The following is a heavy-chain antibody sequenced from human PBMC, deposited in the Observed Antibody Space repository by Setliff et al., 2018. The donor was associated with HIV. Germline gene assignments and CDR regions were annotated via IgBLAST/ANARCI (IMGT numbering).Heavy chain of an antibody. Sequence: GGSLRLSCAASGFTFSSYAMSWVRQTPGKGLEWVSFISSSAGSTYYSDSVKGRFTISRDNSKNMLYLQMNSLRADDTAVYYCARDQRWEFPHYYYYYMDVWGKGTTVTVSS. V-gene: IGHV3-23*01. CDR3: ARDQRWEFPHYYYYYMDV. J-gene: IGHJ6*03. CDR2: ISSSAGST. D-gene: IGHD1-26*01. CDR1: GFTFSSYA.